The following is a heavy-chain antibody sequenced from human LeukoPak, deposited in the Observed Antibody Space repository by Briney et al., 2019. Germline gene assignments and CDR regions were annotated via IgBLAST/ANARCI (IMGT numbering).Heavy chain of an antibody. D-gene: IGHD3-22*01. J-gene: IGHJ4*02. V-gene: IGHV4-30-4*01. Sequence: PSETLSLTCTVSGGSISSADYYWSWIRQPPGKGLEWIGYIYYSGSTYYNPSLKSRVTISVDTSKNQFSLKLSSVTAADTAVYYCARALTYYYDSSGYYFDYWGQGTLVTVSS. CDR1: GGSISSADYY. CDR2: IYYSGST. CDR3: ARALTYYYDSSGYYFDY.